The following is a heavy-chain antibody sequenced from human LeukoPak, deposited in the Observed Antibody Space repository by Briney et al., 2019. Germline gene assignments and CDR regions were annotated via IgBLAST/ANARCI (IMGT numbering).Heavy chain of an antibody. Sequence: PGGSLRLSCVVSGFTFSDYYMSWIRQAPGKGLEWVSYISDSSDDRRYADSVEGRFTISRDNSKNSLYLQMNALRAEDTGVYYCARDLKVAAAGTPAYYYGMDVWGQGTTVTVSS. CDR2: ISDSSDDR. CDR1: GFTFSDYY. V-gene: IGHV3-11*06. D-gene: IGHD6-13*01. CDR3: ARDLKVAAAGTPAYYYGMDV. J-gene: IGHJ6*02.